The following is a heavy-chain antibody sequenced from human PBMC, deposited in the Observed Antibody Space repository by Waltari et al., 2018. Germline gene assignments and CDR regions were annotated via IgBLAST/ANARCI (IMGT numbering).Heavy chain of an antibody. J-gene: IGHJ6*03. CDR2: INHSGNT. CDR3: ANRDLNKSYYYMDV. CDR1: GGSVSGNY. Sequence: QVQLQQWGAGLLRPSETLSLTGGVYGGSVSGNYWTWIRQSPGKGLEWIGEINHSGNTKYNPSLKSRVTMSVDTSKNHFSLNLTSVTAADTAVYYCANRDLNKSYYYMDVWGKGSTVIVSS. V-gene: IGHV4-34*01.